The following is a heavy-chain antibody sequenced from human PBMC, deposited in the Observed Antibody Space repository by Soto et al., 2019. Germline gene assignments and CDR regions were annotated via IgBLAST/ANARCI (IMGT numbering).Heavy chain of an antibody. J-gene: IGHJ5*02. V-gene: IGHV4-39*01. CDR1: GGSISSSSYY. CDR2: IYYSGST. Sequence: SETLSLTCTVSGGSISSSSYYWGWIRQPPGKGLEWIGSIYYSGSTYYNPSLKSRVTISVDTSKNQFSLKLSSVTAADTAVYYCARRGQLERRGWFDPWGQGTLVTVSS. D-gene: IGHD1-1*01. CDR3: ARRGQLERRGWFDP.